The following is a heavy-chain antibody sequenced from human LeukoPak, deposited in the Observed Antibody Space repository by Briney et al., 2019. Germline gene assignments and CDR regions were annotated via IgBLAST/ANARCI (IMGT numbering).Heavy chain of an antibody. V-gene: IGHV1-3*01. CDR1: GYTFTSYA. CDR2: INAGNGNT. CDR3: ARDGRGGARPYWYFDL. J-gene: IGHJ2*01. D-gene: IGHD6-6*01. Sequence: GASVKVSCKASGYTFTSYAMHWVRQAPGQRLEWMGWINAGNGNTKYSQKFQGRVTITRDTSASTAYMELSSLRSEDTAVYYCARDGRGGARPYWYFDLWGRGTLVTVSS.